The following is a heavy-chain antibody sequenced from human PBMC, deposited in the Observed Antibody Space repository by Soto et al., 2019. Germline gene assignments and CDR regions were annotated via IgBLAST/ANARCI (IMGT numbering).Heavy chain of an antibody. V-gene: IGHV1-69*13. CDR3: ARAPTYYYDSSGYYNDY. CDR1: GGTFSSYA. CDR2: IIPIFGTA. D-gene: IGHD3-22*01. J-gene: IGHJ4*02. Sequence: SVKVSCKASGGTFSSYAISWVRQAPGQGLEWMGGIIPIFGTANYAQKFQGRVTITADESTSTAYMELSSLRSEDTAVYYCARAPTYYYDSSGYYNDYWGQGTLVTVSS.